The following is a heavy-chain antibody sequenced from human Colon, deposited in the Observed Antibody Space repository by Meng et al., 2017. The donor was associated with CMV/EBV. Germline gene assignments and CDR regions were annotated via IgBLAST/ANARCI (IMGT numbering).Heavy chain of an antibody. J-gene: IGHJ5*02. D-gene: IGHD2-15*01. Sequence: SCEASGYIFSTYDIYWMRQATGQGLEWMGWMSPINGKTGYAQKFQGRVTMSKNTSISTAYMELSSLTLDDTAVYYCARGRGGGKWFDPWGQGTLVTVSS. V-gene: IGHV1-8*02. CDR2: MSPINGKT. CDR3: ARGRGGGKWFDP. CDR1: GYIFSTYD.